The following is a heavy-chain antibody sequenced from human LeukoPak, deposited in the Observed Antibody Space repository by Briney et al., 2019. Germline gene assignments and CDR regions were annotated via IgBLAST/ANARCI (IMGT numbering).Heavy chain of an antibody. CDR2: IYYSGST. D-gene: IGHD3-10*01. CDR3: ARGGSYYDS. V-gene: IGHV4-59*11. Sequence: PSETLSLTCTISGGSISPHYWSWIRQPPGKGLEWIGYIYYSGSTNYNPSLKSRVIISVDTSKNQFSLKLTSVTAADTAVYSCARGGSYYDSWGQGTLVTVSS. J-gene: IGHJ4*02. CDR1: GGSISPHY.